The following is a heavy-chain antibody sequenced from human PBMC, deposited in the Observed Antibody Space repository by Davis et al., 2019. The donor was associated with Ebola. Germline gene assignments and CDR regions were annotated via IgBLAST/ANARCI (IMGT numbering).Heavy chain of an antibody. J-gene: IGHJ5*02. CDR1: GGSISRYY. CDR2: IYYSGST. V-gene: IGHV4-59*12. CDR3: ARGRGWLRCIEP. D-gene: IGHD5-12*01. Sequence: SETLSLTCTVSGGSISRYYWSWIRQPPGKGLEWIGYIYYSGSTNYNPSLKSRVTISVDTSKNQFSLKLSSVTAADTAVYYCARGRGWLRCIEPWGQGNMVTVS.